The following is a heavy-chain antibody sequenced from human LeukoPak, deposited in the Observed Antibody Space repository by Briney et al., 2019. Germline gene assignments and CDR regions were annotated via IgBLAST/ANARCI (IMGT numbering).Heavy chain of an antibody. CDR3: AREWWGYDVLTGDNWFDP. D-gene: IGHD3-9*01. V-gene: IGHV1-18*01. Sequence: PWASVTVSCKASGYPFTTYGIDWVRQAPGQGLEGMGWISTYNGDTNYAKKFQGRVTMTADTSTNTAYIELRSLTSDDTAAYYCAREWWGYDVLTGDNWFDPWGQGTLVIVSS. CDR2: ISTYNGDT. CDR1: GYPFTTYG. J-gene: IGHJ5*02.